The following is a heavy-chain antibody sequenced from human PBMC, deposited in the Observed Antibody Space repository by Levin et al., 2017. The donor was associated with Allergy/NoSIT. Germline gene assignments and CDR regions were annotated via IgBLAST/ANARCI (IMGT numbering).Heavy chain of an antibody. Sequence: LSLTCAASGFTFSSYAMHWVRQAPGKGLEWVAVISYDGSNKYYADSVKGRFTISRDNSKNTLYLQMNSLRAEDTAVYYCARVKQQLVRGAFDIWGQGTMVTVSS. V-gene: IGHV3-30-3*01. J-gene: IGHJ3*02. CDR1: GFTFSSYA. CDR2: ISYDGSNK. D-gene: IGHD6-13*01. CDR3: ARVKQQLVRGAFDI.